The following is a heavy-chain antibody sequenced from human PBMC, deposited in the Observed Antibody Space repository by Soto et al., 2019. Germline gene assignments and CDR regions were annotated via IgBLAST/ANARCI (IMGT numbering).Heavy chain of an antibody. V-gene: IGHV1-69*01. D-gene: IGHD6-13*01. J-gene: IGHJ6*02. CDR1: GGTFSSYS. CDR3: ARDLGQQLTPSYYYDGMDV. Sequence: QVQLVQSGAEVKKPGSSVKVSCKASGGTFSSYSISWVRQAPGQGLEWMGGIIPIFGTANYAKKFQGRVTITADESTSTAYMELSSLRSEDTAVYYCARDLGQQLTPSYYYDGMDVWGQGTAVTVSS. CDR2: IIPIFGTA.